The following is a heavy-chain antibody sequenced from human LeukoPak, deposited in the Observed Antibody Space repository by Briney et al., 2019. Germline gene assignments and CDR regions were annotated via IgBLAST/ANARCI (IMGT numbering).Heavy chain of an antibody. V-gene: IGHV4-59*08. D-gene: IGHD3-10*01. CDR1: GGSISSYY. CDR2: IYYSGST. CDR3: ARTYYYGSGSYYFDY. Sequence: SETLSLTCTVSGGSISSYYWSWIRQPPGKGLEWIGYIYYSGSTNYNPSLKSRVTVSVDTSKNQFSLKLSSVTAADTAVYYCARTYYYGSGSYYFDYWGQGTLVTVSS. J-gene: IGHJ4*02.